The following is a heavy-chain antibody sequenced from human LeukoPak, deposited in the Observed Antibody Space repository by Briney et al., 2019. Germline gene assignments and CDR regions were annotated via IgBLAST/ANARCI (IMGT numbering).Heavy chain of an antibody. CDR1: GGSISSGDYY. Sequence: PSETLSLTCTVSGGSISSGDYYWRWIRQPPGKGLEWIVYIYYSGSTYYNPSLKSRVTISVDTSKNQFSLKLSSVTAADTAVYYCARVGEEQLVDEHNSYYYYYYMDVWGKGTTVTVSS. CDR3: ARVGEEQLVDEHNSYYYYYYMDV. D-gene: IGHD6-6*01. CDR2: IYYSGST. J-gene: IGHJ6*03. V-gene: IGHV4-61*08.